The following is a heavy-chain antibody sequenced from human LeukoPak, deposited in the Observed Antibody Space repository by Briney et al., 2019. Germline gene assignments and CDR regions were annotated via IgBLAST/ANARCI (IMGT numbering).Heavy chain of an antibody. Sequence: SETLSLTCAVYGGSFSGYYWSWTRQPPGKGLEWIGEINHSGSTNYNPSLKSRVTISVDTSKNQFSLKLSSVTAADTAVYYCARVFYDSSGYYYITYYFDYWGQGTLVTVSS. V-gene: IGHV4-34*01. D-gene: IGHD3-22*01. CDR1: GGSFSGYY. CDR3: ARVFYDSSGYYYITYYFDY. CDR2: INHSGST. J-gene: IGHJ4*02.